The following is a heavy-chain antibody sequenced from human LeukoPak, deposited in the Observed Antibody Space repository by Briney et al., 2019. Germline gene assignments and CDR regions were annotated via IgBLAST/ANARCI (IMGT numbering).Heavy chain of an antibody. CDR3: ARKRYFDY. D-gene: IGHD6-25*01. Sequence: KTGGSLRLSWAAAGFTVSSYAMHWVRQAPGKGLEWVAVISYDGSNKYYADSVKGRFTISTDNSKNTLYLQMNSLRAEDTAVYYCARKRYFDYWGQGTLVTVSS. CDR2: ISYDGSNK. CDR1: GFTVSSYA. V-gene: IGHV3-30-3*01. J-gene: IGHJ4*02.